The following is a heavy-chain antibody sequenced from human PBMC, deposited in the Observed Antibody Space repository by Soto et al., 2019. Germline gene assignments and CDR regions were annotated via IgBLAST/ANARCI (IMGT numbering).Heavy chain of an antibody. J-gene: IGHJ5*01. V-gene: IGHV3-33*01. CDR1: GFTFSSYG. Sequence: QVELVESGGGVVQPGGSLRLACAASGFTFSSYGMHWVRQAPGKGLEWVAVIWFDGSKELYAASVGGRFTISRDNSKNMVYLEMNSPRDVDTAVNYWSGAVRAAKGWFDSWGQGTLVTVSS. CDR3: SGAVRAAKGWFDS. CDR2: IWFDGSKE. D-gene: IGHD2-2*01.